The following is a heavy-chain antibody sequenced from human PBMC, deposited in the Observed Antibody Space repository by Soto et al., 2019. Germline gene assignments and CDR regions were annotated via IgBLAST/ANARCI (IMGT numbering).Heavy chain of an antibody. CDR3: ATDEWELPSIFDY. Sequence: VGSLRLSCAAPGFTFSSYAMSWVRQAPGKGLEWVSAISGSGGSTYYADSVKGRFTISRDNSKNTLYLQMNSLRAEDTAVYYCATDEWELPSIFDYWGQGTLVTVSS. V-gene: IGHV3-23*01. J-gene: IGHJ4*02. CDR2: ISGSGGST. D-gene: IGHD1-26*01. CDR1: GFTFSSYA.